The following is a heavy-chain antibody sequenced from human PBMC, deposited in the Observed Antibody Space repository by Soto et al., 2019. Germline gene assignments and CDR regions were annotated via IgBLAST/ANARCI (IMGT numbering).Heavy chain of an antibody. CDR1: GYTFTSYG. J-gene: IGHJ6*02. CDR3: ARIVVVPAAAPEGGNYYYYGMDV. D-gene: IGHD2-2*01. Sequence: ASVKVSCKASGYTFTSYGISWVRQAPGQGLEWMGWISAYNGNTNYAQKLQGRVTMTTDTSTSTAYMELRSLRSDDTAVYYCARIVVVPAAAPEGGNYYYYGMDVWGQGTTVTVLL. CDR2: ISAYNGNT. V-gene: IGHV1-18*04.